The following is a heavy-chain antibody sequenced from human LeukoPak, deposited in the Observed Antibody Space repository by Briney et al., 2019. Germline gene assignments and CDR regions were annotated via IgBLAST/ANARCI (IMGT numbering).Heavy chain of an antibody. D-gene: IGHD6-19*01. CDR1: GFTFSSYW. J-gene: IGHJ4*02. V-gene: IGHV3-7*01. Sequence: GGSLRLSCAASGFTFSSYWMSWVRQAPGKGLEWVANIKQDGSEKYDVDSVKGRFTISRDNAKNSLYLQMNSLRAEDTAVYYCARDPGIAVADYYFDYWGQGTLVTVSS. CDR2: IKQDGSEK. CDR3: ARDPGIAVADYYFDY.